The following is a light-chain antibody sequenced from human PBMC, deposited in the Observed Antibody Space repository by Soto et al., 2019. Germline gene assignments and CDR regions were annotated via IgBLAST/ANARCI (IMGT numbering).Light chain of an antibody. V-gene: IGKV1-27*01. CDR3: QNYNSSPLS. CDR1: QGIAPY. CDR2: ATS. J-gene: IGKJ4*01. Sequence: DVQMTQSPSSLSAFVGDRVTITCRASQGIAPYLAWFQQKPGKVPKLLIYATSTLQSGVPSRFSGSGSVTDFTLTINSLQPEDVGTYYCQNYNSSPLSFGGGTKVEIK.